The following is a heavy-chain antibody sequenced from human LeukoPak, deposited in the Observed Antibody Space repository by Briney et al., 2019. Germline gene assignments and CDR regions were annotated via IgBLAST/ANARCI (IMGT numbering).Heavy chain of an antibody. Sequence: ASVKVSCKASGYTFTSYYMHWVRQAPGQGLEWMGIINPSGGSTSYAQKFQGRVTMTRDTSTSTVYMELSSLRSEDTAVYYCARVGATTVVPAALGYWGQGTLVTVSS. J-gene: IGHJ4*02. CDR1: GYTFTSYY. CDR2: INPSGGST. CDR3: ARVGATTVVPAALGY. D-gene: IGHD2-2*01. V-gene: IGHV1-46*01.